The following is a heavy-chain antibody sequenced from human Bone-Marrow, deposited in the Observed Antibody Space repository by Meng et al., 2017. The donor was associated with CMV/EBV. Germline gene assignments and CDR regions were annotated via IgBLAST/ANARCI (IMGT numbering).Heavy chain of an antibody. CDR3: AKDRRMRGVIIGGNYFDY. V-gene: IGHV3-33*06. J-gene: IGHJ4*02. Sequence: GESLKISCAASGFTFSSYWMHWVRQAPGKGLEWVAVIWYDGSNKYYADSVKGRFTISRDNSKNTLYLQMNSLRAEDTAVYYCAKDRRMRGVIIGGNYFDYWGQGTLVTVSS. CDR2: IWYDGSNK. CDR1: GFTFSSYW. D-gene: IGHD3-10*01.